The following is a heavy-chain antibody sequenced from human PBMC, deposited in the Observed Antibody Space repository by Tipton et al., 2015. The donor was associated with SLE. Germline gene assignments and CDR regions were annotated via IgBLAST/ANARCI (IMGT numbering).Heavy chain of an antibody. CDR2: IYSGGST. CDR1: GFTVSSNY. J-gene: IGHJ3*02. V-gene: IGHV3-66*01. Sequence: SLRLSCAASGFTVSSNYMSWVRQAPGKGLEWVSVIYSGGSTYYADSVKGRFTISRDNSKNTLYLQMNSLRAEDTAVYYCAAGDSSGFDAFDIWGQGTMVTVSS. D-gene: IGHD3-22*01. CDR3: AAGDSSGFDAFDI.